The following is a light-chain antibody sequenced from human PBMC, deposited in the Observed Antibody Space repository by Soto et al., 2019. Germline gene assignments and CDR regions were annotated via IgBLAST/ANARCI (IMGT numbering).Light chain of an antibody. CDR3: QQYYSLPWT. CDR1: QSVLFSSTNKNH. Sequence: DIVMTQSPDSLAVSLGEMATINCKSSQSVLFSSTNKNHLVWYQQKPGQPPRLLISWASTRESGVPDRFSGGGSGTDFTLTISSLQAEDVAVYHCQQYYSLPWTFGQGTRVEIK. J-gene: IGKJ1*01. CDR2: WAS. V-gene: IGKV4-1*01.